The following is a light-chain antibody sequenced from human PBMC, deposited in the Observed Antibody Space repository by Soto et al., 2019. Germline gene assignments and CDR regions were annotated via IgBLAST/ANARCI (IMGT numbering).Light chain of an antibody. CDR3: QKYNSAPRT. V-gene: IGKV1-27*01. Sequence: DIQMTQSPSSLSASVGDRVTITCRASQDISNYLAWYQQKPGKVPKLLIYAASTLQSGVPSRFSGSGSGTDFIRTISSLQPEEVATYYCQKYNSAPRTFGGGTKVEIK. CDR1: QDISNY. J-gene: IGKJ4*01. CDR2: AAS.